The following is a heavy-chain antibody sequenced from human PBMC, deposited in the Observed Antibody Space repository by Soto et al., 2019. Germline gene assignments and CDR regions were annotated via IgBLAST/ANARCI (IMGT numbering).Heavy chain of an antibody. D-gene: IGHD6-13*01. Sequence: QLQLQESGPGLVKPAETLSVTCTVSGGPISSSNHYWGWIRQPPGKGLERIGSIYYIGSTYYNPSVQSRVTISVDTSKNQFSLKVKSVTAADTAVYFCARLGDRVNYYYMDVWGKGTTVTVSS. CDR2: IYYIGST. CDR3: ARLGDRVNYYYMDV. V-gene: IGHV4-39*01. CDR1: GGPISSSNHY. J-gene: IGHJ6*03.